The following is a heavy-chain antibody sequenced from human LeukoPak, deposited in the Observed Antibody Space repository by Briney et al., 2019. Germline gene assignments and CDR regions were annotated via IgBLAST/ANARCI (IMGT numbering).Heavy chain of an antibody. J-gene: IGHJ4*02. V-gene: IGHV3-30-3*01. D-gene: IGHD5-18*01. Sequence: GRSLRLSCAASGFTFSSYAMHWVRQAPGKGLEWVAVISYDGSNKYYADSVKGRFTISRDNSKNTLYLQMNSLRAEDTAVYYCAREEGYSYGPFDYWGQGTLVTVSS. CDR2: ISYDGSNK. CDR3: AREEGYSYGPFDY. CDR1: GFTFSSYA.